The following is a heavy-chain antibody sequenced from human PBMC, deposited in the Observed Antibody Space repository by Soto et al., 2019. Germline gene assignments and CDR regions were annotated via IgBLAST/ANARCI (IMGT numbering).Heavy chain of an antibody. V-gene: IGHV1-8*01. CDR2: MNPNSGNT. J-gene: IGHJ6*03. Sequence: ASVKVSCKASGYTFTSYDINWVRQATGQGLEWVGWMNPNSGNTGYAQKFQGRVTMTRNTSISTAYMELSSLRSEDTAVYYCASSPLPSTLTYYYYYMDVWGKGTTVTVSS. CDR1: GYTFTSYD. CDR3: ASSPLPSTLTYYYYYMDV.